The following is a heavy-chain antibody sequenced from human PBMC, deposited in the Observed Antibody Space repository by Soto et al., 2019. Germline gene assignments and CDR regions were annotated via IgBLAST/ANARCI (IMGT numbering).Heavy chain of an antibody. CDR1: GFTFNTYS. Sequence: EVQLVESGGGLVKPGGSLRLSCAASGFTFNTYSMNWVRQAPGKGLEWVSSISSSSSHIFYADSVKGRFTISRDNVKNSVYVEMNSLRAEDTAVYYCARVKKFGGEHQAPYYEAPYHYYGMDVWGQGTTVIVSS. V-gene: IGHV3-21*06. J-gene: IGHJ6*02. CDR3: ARVKKFGGEHQAPYYEAPYHYYGMDV. CDR2: ISSSSSHI. D-gene: IGHD1-26*01.